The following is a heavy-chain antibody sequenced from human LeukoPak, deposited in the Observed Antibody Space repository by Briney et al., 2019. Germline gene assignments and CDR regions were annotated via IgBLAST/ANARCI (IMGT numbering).Heavy chain of an antibody. CDR1: GFTFDDYA. CDR2: SSWNSGSI. J-gene: IGHJ4*02. V-gene: IGHV3-9*01. Sequence: GGSLRLSCAASGFTFDDYAMHWVRQAPGQGLEWVSGSSWNSGSIGYADSVKGRFTISRDNAKNSLYLQMNSLRAEDTALYYCAKSLAAAGNYWGQGTLVTVSS. CDR3: AKSLAAAGNY. D-gene: IGHD6-13*01.